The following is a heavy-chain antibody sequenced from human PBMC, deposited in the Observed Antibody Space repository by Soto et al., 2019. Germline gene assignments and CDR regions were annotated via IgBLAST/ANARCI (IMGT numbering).Heavy chain of an antibody. CDR1: GGSFSGYY. Sequence: SETLSLTCAVYGGSFSGYYWSWIRQPPGKGLEWIGEINHSGSTYYNPSLKSRVTISVDTSKSQFSLKLSSVTAADTAVYYCARYTVLRFLEWSHYYYGMDVWGQGATVTVSS. V-gene: IGHV4-34*09. CDR2: INHSGST. D-gene: IGHD3-3*01. J-gene: IGHJ6*02. CDR3: ARYTVLRFLEWSHYYYGMDV.